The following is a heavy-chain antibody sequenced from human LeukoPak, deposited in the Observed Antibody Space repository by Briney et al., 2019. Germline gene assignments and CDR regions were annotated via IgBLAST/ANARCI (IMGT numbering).Heavy chain of an antibody. V-gene: IGHV4-34*01. CDR1: GGSFSGYY. CDR2: INHSGST. CDR3: ARARGSHFGY. Sequence: SETLSLTCAVYGGSFSGYYWSWIRQPPGKGLEWIGEINHSGSTNYNPSLKSRVTISIDTSKNQFSLKLSSVTAADTAVYYCARARGSHFGYWGQGTLVTVSS. D-gene: IGHD3-10*01. J-gene: IGHJ4*02.